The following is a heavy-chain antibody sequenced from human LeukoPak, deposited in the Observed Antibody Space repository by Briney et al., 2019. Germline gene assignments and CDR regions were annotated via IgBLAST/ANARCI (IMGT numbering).Heavy chain of an antibody. V-gene: IGHV4-4*07. CDR3: ARAPYQTGRFDY. CDR2: IHSSGST. Sequence: SETLSLTCTVSGDSISNYYWGWIRQSAGKGLEWIGRIHSSGSTNYNPSLKSRLTMSVDTSKNQFSLKLTSVTAADTAVYFCARAPYQTGRFDYWGQGTLVTVSS. J-gene: IGHJ4*02. D-gene: IGHD7-27*01. CDR1: GDSISNYY.